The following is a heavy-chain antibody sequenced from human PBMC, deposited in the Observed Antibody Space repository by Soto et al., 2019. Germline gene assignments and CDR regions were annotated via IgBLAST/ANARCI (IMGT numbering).Heavy chain of an antibody. J-gene: IGHJ5*02. Sequence: GGSLRLSCAASGFTVSTNYMSWVRQAPGKGLEWVSVIYRDGSTYFADSLKGRFTIARGNSKNTLYPQMNSLRVEDTAVYYCARGASSLAPWGQGTLVTVSS. CDR1: GFTVSTNY. CDR2: IYRDGST. CDR3: ARGASSLAP. D-gene: IGHD6-6*01. V-gene: IGHV3-53*01.